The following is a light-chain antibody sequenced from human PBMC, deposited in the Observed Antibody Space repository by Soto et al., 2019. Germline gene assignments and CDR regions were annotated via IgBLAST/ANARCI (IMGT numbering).Light chain of an antibody. CDR1: SSNIGSNT. V-gene: IGLV1-44*01. CDR3: AAWDDSLNGAV. Sequence: QSVLTQPPSASGAPGQRVTISCSGSSSNIGSNTVNWYQRLPGTAPKLLMYANNQRPSGAPDRFSGSKSGTSASLAISVLQSEDEADYYCAAWDDSLNGAVFGGGTQLTVL. CDR2: ANN. J-gene: IGLJ7*01.